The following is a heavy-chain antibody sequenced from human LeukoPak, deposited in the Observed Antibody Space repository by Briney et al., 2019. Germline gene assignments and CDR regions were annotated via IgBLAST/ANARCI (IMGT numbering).Heavy chain of an antibody. CDR3: ARDSMGVSFFDY. D-gene: IGHD2/OR15-2a*01. Sequence: GGSLRLSCAASGFTLSSFGMNWVRQAPGKGLERVSYISSSGNTIYYTDSVKGRFTISRDNAKNSLYLQMKSLRAEDTAVYYCARDSMGVSFFDYWGQGTLVTVSS. CDR1: GFTLSSFG. J-gene: IGHJ4*02. CDR2: ISSSGNTI. V-gene: IGHV3-48*03.